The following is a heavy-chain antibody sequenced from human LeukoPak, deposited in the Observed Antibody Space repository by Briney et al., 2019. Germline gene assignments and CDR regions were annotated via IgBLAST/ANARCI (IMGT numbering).Heavy chain of an antibody. CDR1: GFTFDDYA. CDR2: ISWNSGTI. J-gene: IGHJ4*02. D-gene: IGHD6-19*01. V-gene: IGHV3-9*01. CDR3: ARESIRAVAGSFDY. Sequence: GGSLRLSCAASGFTFDDYAMHWVRQAPGKGLEWVSSISWNSGTIAYVDSVKGRFTISRDNAKNSLYLQMDSLRAEDTALYYCARESIRAVAGSFDYWGQGTLVTVSS.